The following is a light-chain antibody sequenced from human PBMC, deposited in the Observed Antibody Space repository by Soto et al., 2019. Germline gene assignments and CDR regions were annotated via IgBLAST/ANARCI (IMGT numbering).Light chain of an antibody. CDR1: QSVSNNY. Sequence: MVLAQSPGTLSLAAGERSTLSCRASQSVSNNYLAWYQQNPGQAPRLLIYGASNRATGIPDRFSGSGSGTDFTLTISRLEPEDFAVYYCQQYGSSGTFGQGTKVDIK. J-gene: IGKJ1*01. V-gene: IGKV3-20*01. CDR2: GAS. CDR3: QQYGSSGT.